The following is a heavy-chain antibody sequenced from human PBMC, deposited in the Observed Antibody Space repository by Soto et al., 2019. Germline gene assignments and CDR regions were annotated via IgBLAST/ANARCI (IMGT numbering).Heavy chain of an antibody. Sequence: SVKVSCKASGGTFSSYAISWVRQAPGQGLEWMGGIIPIFGTANYAQKFQGRVTITADESTSTAYMELSSLRSEDTAVYYCASLYYYDSSGYYRGDYYGMDVWGQGTTGTVSS. V-gene: IGHV1-69*13. J-gene: IGHJ6*02. CDR3: ASLYYYDSSGYYRGDYYGMDV. CDR1: GGTFSSYA. CDR2: IIPIFGTA. D-gene: IGHD3-22*01.